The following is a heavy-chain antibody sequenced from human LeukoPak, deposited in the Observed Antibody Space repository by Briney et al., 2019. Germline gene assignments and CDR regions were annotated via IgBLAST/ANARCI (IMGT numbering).Heavy chain of an antibody. CDR1: GYTLTELS. Sequence: GASVKVSCKVSGYTLTELSMHWVRQAPGKGLEWMGGFDPEDGETIYAQKFQGRVTMTEDTSTDTAYMELSSLRSEDTAVYYCATESPPTVTRDYYYYMDVWGKGTTVTVSS. J-gene: IGHJ6*03. CDR2: FDPEDGET. V-gene: IGHV1-24*01. D-gene: IGHD4-17*01. CDR3: ATESPPTVTRDYYYYMDV.